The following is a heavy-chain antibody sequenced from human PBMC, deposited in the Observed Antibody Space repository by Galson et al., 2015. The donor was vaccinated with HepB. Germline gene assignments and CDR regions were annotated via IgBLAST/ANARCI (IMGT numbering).Heavy chain of an antibody. CDR3: ARRSSPYWYFDL. CDR1: GYSFSNYW. CDR2: IYPGDSDT. J-gene: IGHJ2*01. Sequence: GAEVKKPGESLKISCRCSGYSFSNYWIAWVRRMPGKGLEWMGIIYPGDSDTRYSPSFQGQVTISADKSINTAYLQWSSLKASDTAMHYCARRSSPYWYFDLWGRGTLVTVSS. D-gene: IGHD2-2*01. V-gene: IGHV5-51*03.